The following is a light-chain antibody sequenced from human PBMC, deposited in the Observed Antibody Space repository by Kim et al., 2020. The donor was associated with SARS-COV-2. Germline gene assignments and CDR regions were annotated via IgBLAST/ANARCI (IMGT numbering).Light chain of an antibody. CDR1: SSDICNYNY. Sequence: GQSVTISCTGASSDICNYNYVSWYQHHPGKAPKLLIYEVSERPSGVPDRFSGSKSGNTASLTVSGLQAGDEADYYCSSYAGSDNLVFGGGTKLTVL. CDR3: SSYAGSDNLV. CDR2: EVS. J-gene: IGLJ2*01. V-gene: IGLV2-8*01.